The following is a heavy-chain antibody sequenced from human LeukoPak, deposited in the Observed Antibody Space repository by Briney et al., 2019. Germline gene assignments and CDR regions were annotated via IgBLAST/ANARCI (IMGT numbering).Heavy chain of an antibody. Sequence: PSETLSLTCAVYGGSFSGYSWSWICQPPGKGLDWIGKINHSGSTNYNPSLKSRVTISVDTSKNQFSLKLSSVTAADTAVYYCARRKLRYFDWLSWGWFDPWGQGTLVTVSS. CDR3: ARRKLRYFDWLSWGWFDP. V-gene: IGHV4-34*01. D-gene: IGHD3-9*01. CDR2: INHSGST. CDR1: GGSFSGYS. J-gene: IGHJ5*02.